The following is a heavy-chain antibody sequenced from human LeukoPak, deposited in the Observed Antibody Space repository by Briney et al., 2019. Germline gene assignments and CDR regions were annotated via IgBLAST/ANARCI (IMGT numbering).Heavy chain of an antibody. J-gene: IGHJ4*02. CDR3: AKSYYYGSGSCDY. D-gene: IGHD3-10*01. V-gene: IGHV1-2*02. Sequence: ASVKVSCKTYGYTFTDYYMHWVRQAPGQGLEWMGWINPNSGGTNYAQKFQGSVTMTRDTSISTAYMELSRLRSDDTAVYCCAKSYYYGSGSCDYWGQGTLVTVSS. CDR1: GYTFTDYY. CDR2: INPNSGGT.